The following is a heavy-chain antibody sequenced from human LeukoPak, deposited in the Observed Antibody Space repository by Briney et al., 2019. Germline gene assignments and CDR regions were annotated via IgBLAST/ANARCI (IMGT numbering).Heavy chain of an antibody. J-gene: IGHJ4*02. CDR1: GGTFSSYA. D-gene: IGHD3-3*01. CDR3: ARGKAPYDFWSGYYTWEVFDY. V-gene: IGHV1-69*13. CDR2: IIPIFGTA. Sequence: ASVKVSCKGSGGTFSSYAISWVRQAPGQGLEWMGGIIPIFGTANYAQKFQGRVTITADESTSTAYMELSSLRSEDTAVYYCARGKAPYDFWSGYYTWEVFDYWGQGTLVTVSS.